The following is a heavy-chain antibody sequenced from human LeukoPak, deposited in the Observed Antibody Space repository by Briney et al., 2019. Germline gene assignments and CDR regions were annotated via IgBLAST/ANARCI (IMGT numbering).Heavy chain of an antibody. Sequence: QPWGSLRLSCAASGFTFSTYAIHWVRQAPGKGLEWVAVISFDGVNTFYADSVKGRFTISRDNSNNTVYLQMNNLRPEDTAVFYCARGQGYESYYYMDVWGKGTTVGVSS. CDR3: ARGQGYESYYYMDV. J-gene: IGHJ6*03. V-gene: IGHV3-30*04. D-gene: IGHD2-2*01. CDR1: GFTFSTYA. CDR2: ISFDGVNT.